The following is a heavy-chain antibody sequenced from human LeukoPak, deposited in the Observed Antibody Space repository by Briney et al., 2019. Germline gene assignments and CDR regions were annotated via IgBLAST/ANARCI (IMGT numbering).Heavy chain of an antibody. Sequence: QPGGSLRLSCAASGFTFSSYAMSWVRQAPGKGLEWVSAISGSGGSTYYADSVKGRFTISRDNSKNTLYLQMNSLRAEDTAVYYCAKEAGYCSSTSCYTGVGYWGQGTLVTVSS. D-gene: IGHD2-2*02. V-gene: IGHV3-23*01. CDR1: GFTFSSYA. J-gene: IGHJ4*02. CDR3: AKEAGYCSSTSCYTGVGY. CDR2: ISGSGGST.